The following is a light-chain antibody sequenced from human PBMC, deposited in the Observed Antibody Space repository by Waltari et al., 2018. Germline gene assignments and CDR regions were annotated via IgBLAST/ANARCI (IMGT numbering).Light chain of an antibody. CDR3: ISYVGQTLGL. Sequence: QSALTQPASVSGSPGQSITISCTETSSDVGDYKYVSWYQQHPGKAPKLIIYDDSNRPSGVSNRFSGSKSGGTASLTISGLQPEDEASYLCISYVGQTLGLFGGGTKVTVL. CDR2: DDS. CDR1: SSDVGDYKY. J-gene: IGLJ3*02. V-gene: IGLV2-14*03.